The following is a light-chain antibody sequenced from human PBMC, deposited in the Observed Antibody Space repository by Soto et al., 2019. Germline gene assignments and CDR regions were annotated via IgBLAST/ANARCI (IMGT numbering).Light chain of an antibody. CDR1: SSNIGAGYD. V-gene: IGLV1-40*01. J-gene: IGLJ3*02. Sequence: QSVLTQPPSVSGAPGQRVTISCTGSSSNIGAGYDVHWYQQLPGTAPKLLIYGNSNRPSGVPDRFSGSKSGTSASLAITGLQAEDEAGYYCQSYDNSRSGSVFGGGTQLTVL. CDR2: GNS. CDR3: QSYDNSRSGSV.